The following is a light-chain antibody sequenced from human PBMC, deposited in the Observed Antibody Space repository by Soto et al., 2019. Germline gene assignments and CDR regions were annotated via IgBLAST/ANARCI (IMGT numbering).Light chain of an antibody. V-gene: IGLV2-14*01. CDR1: SSDIGDYNY. J-gene: IGLJ1*01. CDR2: DVS. Sequence: QSALTQPASVSGSPGQSITISCTGTSSDIGDYNYVSWYQQRPGKAPKLMIYDVSNRPSGVSNRFSGSKSGTTASLTISGLQAEHEADYYCSSYERSSTIYVFGTGTKVTVL. CDR3: SSYERSSTIYV.